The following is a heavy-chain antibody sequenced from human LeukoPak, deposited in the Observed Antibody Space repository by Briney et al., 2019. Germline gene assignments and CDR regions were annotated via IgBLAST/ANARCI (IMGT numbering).Heavy chain of an antibody. CDR1: GYTFTGYY. Sequence: ASVKVSCKASGYTFTGYYMHWVRRAPGQGLEWMGWINPNSGGTNYAQKFQGWVTMTRDTSISTAYMELSRLRSDDTAVYYCARDLGKWFGELLDYGMDVWGQGTTVTVSS. CDR3: ARDLGKWFGELLDYGMDV. D-gene: IGHD3-10*01. V-gene: IGHV1-2*04. CDR2: INPNSGGT. J-gene: IGHJ6*02.